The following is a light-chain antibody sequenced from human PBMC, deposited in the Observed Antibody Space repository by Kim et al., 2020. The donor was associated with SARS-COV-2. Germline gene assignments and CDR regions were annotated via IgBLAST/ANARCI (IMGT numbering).Light chain of an antibody. CDR3: QAWNSSTGV. CDR2: QDR. V-gene: IGLV3-1*01. J-gene: IGLJ3*02. Sequence: SYELTQPPSVSVPPGQTASITCSGDKSGDKYASWYQQKPGQSPVLVIYQDRKRPSGIPERFSGSNSGNTATLTISGTQAMDEADYYCQAWNSSTGVFGGGTQLTVL. CDR1: KSGDKY.